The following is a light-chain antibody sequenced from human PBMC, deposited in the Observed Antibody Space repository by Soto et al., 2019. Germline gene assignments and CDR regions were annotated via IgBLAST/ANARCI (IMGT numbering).Light chain of an antibody. CDR3: QQYYSTPIT. J-gene: IGKJ5*01. CDR1: QIVLYSSNNKNY. V-gene: IGKV4-1*01. Sequence: DIVMTQSPDSLAVSLVERATINCKSSQIVLYSSNNKNYLAWYQQKPGQPPKLLIYWASTRESGVPDRFSGSGSGTDFTLTISSLQAEDVAVYYCQQYYSTPITFGQGTRLEIK. CDR2: WAS.